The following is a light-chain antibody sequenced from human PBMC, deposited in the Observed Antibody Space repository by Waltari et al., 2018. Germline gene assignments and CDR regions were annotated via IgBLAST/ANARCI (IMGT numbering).Light chain of an antibody. CDR2: GAS. Sequence: EMVLTQSPGTLSVSPGESATLSCRARQSVSSNLAWYQQRPGQPPRLLIYGASTRATGIPARLSGSGSGTEFTLTISSLKYEDFAVYYCLQYDSWPPYTFGQGTKLEIK. CDR3: LQYDSWPPYT. CDR1: QSVSSN. V-gene: IGKV3-15*01. J-gene: IGKJ2*01.